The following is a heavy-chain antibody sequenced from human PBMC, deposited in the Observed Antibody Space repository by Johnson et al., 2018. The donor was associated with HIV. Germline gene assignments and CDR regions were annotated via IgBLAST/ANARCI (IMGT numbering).Heavy chain of an antibody. CDR1: GFTFSSYA. J-gene: IGHJ3*02. D-gene: IGHD6-6*01. Sequence: QVQLVESGGGVVQPGRSLRLSCAASGFTFSSYAMHWVRQAPGKGLEWVAVRSYDGSNKYYVDSVKGRFTISRDNSKNTLYLQMNSLRAEDTAVYYCARVSSSSLGAFDIWGQGTMVTVSS. CDR3: ARVSSSSLGAFDI. CDR2: RSYDGSNK. V-gene: IGHV3-30*04.